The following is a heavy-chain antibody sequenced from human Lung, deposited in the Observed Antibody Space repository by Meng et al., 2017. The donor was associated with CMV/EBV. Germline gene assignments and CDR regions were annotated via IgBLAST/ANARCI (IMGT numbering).Heavy chain of an antibody. J-gene: IGHJ4*02. CDR1: GFTLRRYW. CDR2: IDSDGRDI. Sequence: VQFVEAGGGLVSPGGYLRLSCAVSGFTLRRYWMHWVRQAPGKGLEWVSRIDSDGRDITYEDSVRGRFTISRDDAKNTLYLQMNSLRVEDTAVYYCARGVAESLGWEMGYWGQGTLVTVSS. CDR3: ARGVAESLGWEMGY. D-gene: IGHD1-26*01. V-gene: IGHV3-74*03.